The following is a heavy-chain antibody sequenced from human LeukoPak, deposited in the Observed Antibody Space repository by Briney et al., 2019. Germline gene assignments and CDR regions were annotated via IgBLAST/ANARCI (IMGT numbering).Heavy chain of an antibody. CDR2: IYHSGST. Sequence: SGTLSLTCAVSGGSIRRSNWWTWVRQPPGKGLEWIGEIYHSGSTNYNPSLKSRVTISVDKSKNQFSLKLSSVTAADTAVYYCASDVGGSGWPRGAFDIWGQGTMVTVSS. V-gene: IGHV4-4*02. D-gene: IGHD6-19*01. J-gene: IGHJ3*02. CDR3: ASDVGGSGWPRGAFDI. CDR1: GGSIRRSNW.